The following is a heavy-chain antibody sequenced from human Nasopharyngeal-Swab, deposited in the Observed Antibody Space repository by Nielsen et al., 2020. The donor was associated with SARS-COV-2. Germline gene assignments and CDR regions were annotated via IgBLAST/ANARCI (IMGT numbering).Heavy chain of an antibody. CDR2: ISGSGGST. V-gene: IGHV3-23*01. D-gene: IGHD4-17*01. CDR3: AKDLVTVTTPSDY. J-gene: IGHJ4*02. CDR1: GFTFSSYA. Sequence: GESLKIFCAASGFTFSSYAMSWVRQAPGKGLEWVSAISGSGGSTYYADSVKGRFTISRDNSKNTLYLQMNSLRAEDTAVYYCAKDLVTVTTPSDYWGQGTLVAVSS.